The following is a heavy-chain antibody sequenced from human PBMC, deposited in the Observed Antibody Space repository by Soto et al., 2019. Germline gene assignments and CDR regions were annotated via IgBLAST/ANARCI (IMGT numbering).Heavy chain of an antibody. CDR3: AKTLLAATSYSVPLFDY. V-gene: IGHV3-43*01. CDR2: ISWDGDST. CDR1: GFTFDDYT. Sequence: VQLVESGGVVVQPGGSLRLSCAASGFTFDDYTMHWVRQAPGKGLEWVSLISWDGDSTYYADSVKGRFTISRDNSKNSLYLQMNSLRTEDTALYYCAKTLLAATSYSVPLFDYWGQGTLVTVSS. J-gene: IGHJ4*02. D-gene: IGHD1-26*01.